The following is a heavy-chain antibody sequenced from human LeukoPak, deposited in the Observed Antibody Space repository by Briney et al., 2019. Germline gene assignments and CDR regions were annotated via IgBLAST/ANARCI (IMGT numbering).Heavy chain of an antibody. CDR3: AKGSVRELLMDY. D-gene: IGHD3-10*01. CDR2: ISYDGSNK. V-gene: IGHV3-30*18. Sequence: PGRSLRLSCAASGFTFSSYGMHWVRQASGKGLEWVAVISYDGSNKYYADSVKGRFTISRDNSKNTLYLQMNSLRAEDTAVYYCAKGSVRELLMDYWGQGTLVTVSS. J-gene: IGHJ4*02. CDR1: GFTFSSYG.